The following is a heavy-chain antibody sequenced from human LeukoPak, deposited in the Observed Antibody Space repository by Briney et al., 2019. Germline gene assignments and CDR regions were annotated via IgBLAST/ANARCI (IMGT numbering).Heavy chain of an antibody. D-gene: IGHD4-11*01. CDR1: GDTFSSYA. CDR3: ARDHLSLQYFDY. V-gene: IGHV1-69*05. J-gene: IGHJ4*02. Sequence: SVKVSCKASGDTFSSYAISWVRQAPGQGLEWMGRIIPIFGTANYAQKFQGRVTITTDESTSTAYMELSSLRSEDTAVYYCARDHLSLQYFDYWGQGTLVTVSS. CDR2: IIPIFGTA.